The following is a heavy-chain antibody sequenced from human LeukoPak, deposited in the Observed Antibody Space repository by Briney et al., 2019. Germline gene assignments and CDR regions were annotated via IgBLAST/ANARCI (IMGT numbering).Heavy chain of an antibody. CDR2: ISYDGSNK. J-gene: IGHJ4*02. V-gene: IGHV3-30-3*01. D-gene: IGHD6-19*01. CDR3: ATSEGWYVGY. CDR1: GFTFSSYA. Sequence: PGGSLRLSCAASGFTFSSYAMHWVRQAPGKGLEWVAVISYDGSNKYYADSVKGRFTISRDNSKNTLYLQMNSLRAVDTAVYYCATSEGWYVGYWGQGTLVTVSS.